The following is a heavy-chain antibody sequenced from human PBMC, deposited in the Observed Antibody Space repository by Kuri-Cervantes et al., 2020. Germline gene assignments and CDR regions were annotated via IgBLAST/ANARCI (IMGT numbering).Heavy chain of an antibody. CDR2: INPNSGGT. V-gene: IGHV1-2*04. J-gene: IGHJ6*02. Sequence: ASVKVSCKSSVYTFTGYYMHWVRQAPGQGLAWMGWINPNSGGTNYAQKFQGWVTMTRDTYISTAYMELSRLRSDDPAGYFCARGSPVTCGMDVWGQGTTVTVSS. CDR3: ARGSPVTCGMDV. CDR1: VYTFTGYY. D-gene: IGHD4-17*01.